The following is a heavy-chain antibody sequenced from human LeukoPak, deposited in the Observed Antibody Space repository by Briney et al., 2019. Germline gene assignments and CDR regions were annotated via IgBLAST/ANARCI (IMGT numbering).Heavy chain of an antibody. Sequence: GGSLRLSCAASGFTFSSYWMNWVRQAPGKGLEWVSSSSSSSSYKYYADSVKGRFTISRDNAKSSLYLQMNSLRAEDTAVYYCAREGDDSSGYYPDGFDYWGQGILVTVSS. V-gene: IGHV3-21*01. CDR3: AREGDDSSGYYPDGFDY. D-gene: IGHD3-22*01. CDR2: SSSSSSYK. J-gene: IGHJ4*02. CDR1: GFTFSSYW.